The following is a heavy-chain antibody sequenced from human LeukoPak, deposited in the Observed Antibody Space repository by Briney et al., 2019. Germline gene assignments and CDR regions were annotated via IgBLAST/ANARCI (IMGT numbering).Heavy chain of an antibody. CDR2: IYTGGTT. Sequence: GGSLRLSYAASGFTVTSNHMDWVRQAPGKGLEWVSIIYTGGTTHYADSLRDRFTISRDDYSNTLYLQMNSLRVEDTAVYYCSRDRISYYCEYWGQGTLVTVSS. J-gene: IGHJ4*02. CDR3: SRDRISYYCEY. CDR1: GFTVTSNH. D-gene: IGHD2/OR15-2a*01. V-gene: IGHV3-66*01.